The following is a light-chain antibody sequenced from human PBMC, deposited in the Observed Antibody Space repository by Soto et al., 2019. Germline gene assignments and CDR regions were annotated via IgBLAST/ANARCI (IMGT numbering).Light chain of an antibody. V-gene: IGLV3-21*02. Sequence: SYELTQPHSVSVALGHTGRITCGVNNIGSKSVHWYQQKPGQTPVLVVYDDSARPSGIPERFSGSNSGNTATLTISRVEAGDEADYYCQVWDSSSDHYVFGTGTKVTVL. J-gene: IGLJ1*01. CDR2: DDS. CDR3: QVWDSSSDHYV. CDR1: NIGSKS.